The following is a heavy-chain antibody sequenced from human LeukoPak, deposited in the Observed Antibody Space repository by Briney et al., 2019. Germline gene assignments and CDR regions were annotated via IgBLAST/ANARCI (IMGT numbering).Heavy chain of an antibody. J-gene: IGHJ4*02. D-gene: IGHD3-22*01. CDR1: GFSFRTYA. CDR3: VRESTSSGYYYAPDH. V-gene: IGHV3-23*01. CDR2: ISGSGATT. Sequence: PGGSLRPACAASGFSFRTYAMTWVRQAPGKGLEWVSSISGSGATTYNADPLKGRFTISRDNSKNTLYLQMNSLRAEDTAVYYCVRESTSSGYYYAPDHWGQGTLVTVS.